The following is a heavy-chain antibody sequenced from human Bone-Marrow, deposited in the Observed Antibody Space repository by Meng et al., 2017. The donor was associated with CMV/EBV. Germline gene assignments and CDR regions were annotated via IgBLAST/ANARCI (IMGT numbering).Heavy chain of an antibody. Sequence: GGSLRLSCAASGFTFSSYSMNWVRQAPGKGLEWVSSISSSSYIYYADSVKGRFTISRDNAKNSLYLQMNSLRAEDTALYYCARALKPGGIVGATADYWGQGTLVTVSS. J-gene: IGHJ4*02. CDR2: ISSSSYI. V-gene: IGHV3-21*04. CDR3: ARALKPGGIVGATADY. CDR1: GFTFSSYS. D-gene: IGHD1-26*01.